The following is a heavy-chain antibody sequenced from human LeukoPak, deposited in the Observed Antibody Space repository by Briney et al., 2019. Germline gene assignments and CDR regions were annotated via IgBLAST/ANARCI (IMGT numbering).Heavy chain of an antibody. V-gene: IGHV3-23*01. Sequence: GGSLRLSCAASGFTFSSYAMSWVRQAPGKGLEWVSAIDGSGGTYYADSVKGRFTVSRDNSKNMVYLQMNSLRAEDTAVYYCAKGVEWLRINWFGPWGQGTLVTVSS. CDR2: IDGSGGT. J-gene: IGHJ5*02. CDR3: AKGVEWLRINWFGP. D-gene: IGHD5-12*01. CDR1: GFTFSSYA.